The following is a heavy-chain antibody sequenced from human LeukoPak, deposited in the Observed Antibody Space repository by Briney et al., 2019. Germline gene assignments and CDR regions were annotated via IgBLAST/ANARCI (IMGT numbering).Heavy chain of an antibody. Sequence: GGSLRLSCAASGFTFSSYGMHWVRQAPGKGLXXXAVISYDGSNKYYADSVKGRFTISRDNSKNTLYLQMNSLRAEDTAVYYCEVVVAATPYAFDIWGQGTMVTVSS. D-gene: IGHD2-15*01. CDR1: GFTFSSYG. CDR3: EVVVAATPYAFDI. J-gene: IGHJ3*02. V-gene: IGHV3-30*03. CDR2: ISYDGSNK.